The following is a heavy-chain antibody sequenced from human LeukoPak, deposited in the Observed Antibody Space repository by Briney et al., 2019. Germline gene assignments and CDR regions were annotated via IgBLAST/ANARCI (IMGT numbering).Heavy chain of an antibody. CDR2: IYHSGST. V-gene: IGHV4-4*02. Sequence: SETLSLTCAVSGGSIGSSNWWSWIRQPPGKGQEWIGEIYHSGSTNYNPSLKGRVSISVDKSKNQSSLKLSSVTAADTAVYYCASGAYDILTGYSERFDYWGQGTLVTVSS. CDR1: GGSIGSSNW. D-gene: IGHD3-9*01. CDR3: ASGAYDILTGYSERFDY. J-gene: IGHJ4*02.